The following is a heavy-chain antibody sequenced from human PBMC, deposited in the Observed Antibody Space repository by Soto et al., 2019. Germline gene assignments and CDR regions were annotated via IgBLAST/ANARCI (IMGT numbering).Heavy chain of an antibody. CDR3: ASPGIAAKSDP. V-gene: IGHV3-30-3*01. J-gene: IGHJ5*02. D-gene: IGHD6-13*01. CDR1: GFTSSSYA. Sequence: GGSLRLSCAASGFTSSSYAMHWVRQSPGKGLEWVAVISYDGSNKYYADSVKGRFTISRDNSKNTLYLQMNSLRAEDTAVYYCASPGIAAKSDPWGQGTLVTAPQ. CDR2: ISYDGSNK.